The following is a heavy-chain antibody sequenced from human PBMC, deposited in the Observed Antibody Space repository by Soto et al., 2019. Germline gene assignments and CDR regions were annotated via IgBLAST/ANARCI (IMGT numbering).Heavy chain of an antibody. Sequence: PSETLSLTCSVSGGTISVYYWTWIRQPAGKGLEWVGRIYSSGNTKYNPSLQSQVTMSLDTSNNQFSRRLTSVTAAEPDVYYCARGQRFSDWFDPWGQGTLVTVSS. CDR3: ARGQRFSDWFDP. V-gene: IGHV4-4*07. CDR1: GGTISVYY. D-gene: IGHD3-3*01. J-gene: IGHJ5*02. CDR2: IYSSGNT.